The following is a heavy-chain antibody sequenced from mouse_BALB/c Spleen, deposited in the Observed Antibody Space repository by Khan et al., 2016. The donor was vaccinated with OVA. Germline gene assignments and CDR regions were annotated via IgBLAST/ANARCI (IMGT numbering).Heavy chain of an antibody. CDR1: GYSITSDYA. Sequence: EVKLEESGPGLVKPSQSLSLTCTVTGYSITSDYAWNWIRQFPGNKLEWMGYISYSGSTSYNPSLKSRISITRDTSKNQFFLHLNSVTTEDTTTYYCAKSIMAYWGQGTTLTVSS. V-gene: IGHV3-2*02. CDR3: AKSIMAY. CDR2: ISYSGST. J-gene: IGHJ2*01.